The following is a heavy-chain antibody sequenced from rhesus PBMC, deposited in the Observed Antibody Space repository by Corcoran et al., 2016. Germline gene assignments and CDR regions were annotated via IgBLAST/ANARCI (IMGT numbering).Heavy chain of an antibody. CDR3: ARDLPSSDRFDV. Sequence: QVQLQESGPGLVKPSETLPLTCAVSGASISSHYWSWIRQAPGKGLAWIRRIYGGGGSTDNNPSIKRRVTMSIDTSKNQFSLKLKSVTAADTAVYYCARDLPSSDRFDVWGAGVLVTVSS. D-gene: IGHD2-39*01. V-gene: IGHV4S2*01. CDR2: IYGGGGST. J-gene: IGHJ5-1*01. CDR1: GASISSHY.